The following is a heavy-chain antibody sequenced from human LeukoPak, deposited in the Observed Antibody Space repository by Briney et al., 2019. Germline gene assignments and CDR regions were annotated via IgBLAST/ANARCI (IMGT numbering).Heavy chain of an antibody. CDR3: AKDWGYGSGTYYPH. V-gene: IGHV3-23*01. CDR1: GFTFSSNA. D-gene: IGHD3-10*01. Sequence: TGGSLRLSCAASGFTFSSNAMSWVRQAPGKGLEWVSVITGNTGSTYYADSVKGRFTISRDNSKNMLYLQMNSLRAEGTAVYYCAKDWGYGSGTYYPHWGQGTLVTVSS. J-gene: IGHJ4*02. CDR2: ITGNTGST.